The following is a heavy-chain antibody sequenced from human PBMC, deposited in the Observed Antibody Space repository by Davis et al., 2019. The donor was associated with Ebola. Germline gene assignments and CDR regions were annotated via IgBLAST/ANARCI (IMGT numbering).Heavy chain of an antibody. CDR3: ASHGVFDY. J-gene: IGHJ4*02. Sequence: GESLKISCAASGFTFSSYSMNWVRQAPGKGLEWVSSISSSSSYIYYADSVKGRFTISRDNSKNTLYLQMNSLRAEDTAVYYCASHGVFDYWGQGTLVTVSS. CDR1: GFTFSSYS. V-gene: IGHV3-21*04. CDR2: ISSSSSYI. D-gene: IGHD4-17*01.